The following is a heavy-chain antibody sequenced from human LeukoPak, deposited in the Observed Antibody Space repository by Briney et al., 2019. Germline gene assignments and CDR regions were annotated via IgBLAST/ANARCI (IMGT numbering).Heavy chain of an antibody. Sequence: GGSLRLSCAASGFTFSSSGMHWVRQAPGKGLEWVAVIWYDGSNKYYAESVKGRFTISRDNSKNTLFLQMNSMRADDTAVYYCARTIAVAGPYYFDYWGQGTLVTVSS. V-gene: IGHV3-33*01. CDR2: IWYDGSNK. CDR3: ARTIAVAGPYYFDY. D-gene: IGHD6-19*01. J-gene: IGHJ4*02. CDR1: GFTFSSSG.